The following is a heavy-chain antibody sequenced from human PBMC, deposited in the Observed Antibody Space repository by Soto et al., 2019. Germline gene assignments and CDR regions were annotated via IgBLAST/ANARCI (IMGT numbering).Heavy chain of an antibody. Sequence: QVQLQESGPGLVKPSETLSLTCTVSGGSMRGQHWSWIRQPPGKGLEWIGHHSDSTNYNPPLKSRITISTYTSLTQSSLNLSSVTAADTAVYYCATYPVGAGGRGYWGQGTLVTVSS. CDR2: HHSDST. CDR1: GGSMRGQH. D-gene: IGHD3-16*01. J-gene: IGHJ4*02. CDR3: ATYPVGAGGRGY. V-gene: IGHV4-4*09.